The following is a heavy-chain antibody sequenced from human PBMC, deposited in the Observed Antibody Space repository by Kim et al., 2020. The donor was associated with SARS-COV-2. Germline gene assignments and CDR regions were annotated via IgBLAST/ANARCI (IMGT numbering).Heavy chain of an antibody. J-gene: IGHJ4*02. CDR2: IYYSGST. V-gene: IGHV4-39*01. CDR3: ARVLGYKYYYESSGYYFDY. D-gene: IGHD3-22*01. Sequence: SETLSLTCTVSGGSISSSSYYWGWIRQPPGKGLEWIGNIYYSGSTYYNPSLKSRVTIFVDMSNNQFSLKLNSVTAADTAVYYCARVLGYKYYYESSGYYFDYWGQGTLVTVSS. CDR1: GGSISSSSYY.